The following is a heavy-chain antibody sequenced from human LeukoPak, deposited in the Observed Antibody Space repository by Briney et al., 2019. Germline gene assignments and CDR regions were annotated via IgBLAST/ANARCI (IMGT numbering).Heavy chain of an antibody. CDR3: ARGGVGGDYFSSGRSGGTQYYYYYMDV. CDR1: GFTFSSYA. CDR2: ISYDGSNK. Sequence: GGSLRLSCAASGFTFSSYAMHWVRQAPGKGLEWVAVISYDGSNKYYADSVKGRFTISRDNSKNTLYLQMNSLRAEDTAVYYCARGGVGGDYFSSGRSGGTQYYYYYMDVWGKGTTVTVSS. D-gene: IGHD4-17*01. J-gene: IGHJ6*03. V-gene: IGHV3-30*04.